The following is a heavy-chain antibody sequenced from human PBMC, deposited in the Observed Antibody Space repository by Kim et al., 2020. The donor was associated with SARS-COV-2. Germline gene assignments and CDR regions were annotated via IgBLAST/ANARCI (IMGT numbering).Heavy chain of an antibody. CDR3: ARGGREQWLAPHWYFDL. J-gene: IGHJ2*01. CDR2: ISAYNGNT. V-gene: IGHV1-18*01. CDR1: GYTFTSYG. D-gene: IGHD6-19*01. Sequence: ASVKVSCKASGYTFTSYGISWVRQAPGQGLEWMGWISAYNGNTNYAQKLQGRVTMTTDTSTSTAYMELRSLRSDDTAVYYCARGGREQWLAPHWYFDLWGRGTLVTVSS.